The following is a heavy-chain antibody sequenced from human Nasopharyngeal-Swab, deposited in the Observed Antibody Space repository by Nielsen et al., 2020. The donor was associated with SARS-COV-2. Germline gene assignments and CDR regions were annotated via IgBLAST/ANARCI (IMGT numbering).Heavy chain of an antibody. Sequence: VCQASGMGVLWVSSISSSSSYIYYADSVKGRFTISRDNAKNSLYLQMNSLRAEDTAVYYCARAGGAYCGGDCYYYYGMDVRGQGTTVTVSS. J-gene: IGHJ6*02. CDR2: ISSSSSYI. V-gene: IGHV3-21*01. D-gene: IGHD2-21*02. CDR3: ARAGGAYCGGDCYYYYGMDV.